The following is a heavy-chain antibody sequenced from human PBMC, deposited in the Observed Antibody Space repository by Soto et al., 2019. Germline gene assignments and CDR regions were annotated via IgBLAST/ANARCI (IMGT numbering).Heavy chain of an antibody. Sequence: PGGSLRLSCAASGFTFSSYWMHWVRQAPGKGLVWVSRINSDGSSTSYADSVKGRFTISRDNAKNTLYLQMNSLRAEDTAVYYCARSGTYYYDFWSGFLNYYYDGIDVWGQGTTVTFSS. CDR3: ARSGTYYYDFWSGFLNYYYDGIDV. V-gene: IGHV3-74*01. CDR1: GFTFSSYW. D-gene: IGHD3-3*01. J-gene: IGHJ6*02. CDR2: INSDGSST.